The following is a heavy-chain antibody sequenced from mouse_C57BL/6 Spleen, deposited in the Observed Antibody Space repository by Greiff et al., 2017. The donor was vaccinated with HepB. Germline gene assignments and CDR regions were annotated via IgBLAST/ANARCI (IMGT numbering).Heavy chain of an antibody. J-gene: IGHJ4*01. D-gene: IGHD2-3*01. CDR3: ARQGYDWGYAMDY. CDR2: ISNGGGST. V-gene: IGHV5-12*01. CDR1: GFTFSDYY. Sequence: EVQVVESGGGLVQPGGSLKLSCAASGFTFSDYYMYWVRQTPEKRLEWVAYISNGGGSTYYPDTVKGRFTISRDNAKNTLYLQMSRLKSEDTAMYYCARQGYDWGYAMDYWGQGTSVTVSS.